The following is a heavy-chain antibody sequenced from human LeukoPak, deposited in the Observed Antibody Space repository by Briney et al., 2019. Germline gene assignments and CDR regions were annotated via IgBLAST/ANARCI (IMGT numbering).Heavy chain of an antibody. CDR2: IYSGGST. V-gene: IGHV3-53*01. D-gene: IGHD6-13*01. CDR1: GFTVSSNY. Sequence: PGGSVRLSCAVSGFTVSSNYMSCVGQAPGKGLEWVSVIYSGGSTYYADSVKGRYTISRDNSKNTLYLQMNSLRAEDTAVYYCARDQGAAGSFDYWRQGTLVTVSS. CDR3: ARDQGAAGSFDY. J-gene: IGHJ4*02.